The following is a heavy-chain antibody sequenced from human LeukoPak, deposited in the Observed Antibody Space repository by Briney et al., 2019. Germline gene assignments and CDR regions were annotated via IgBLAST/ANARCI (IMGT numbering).Heavy chain of an antibody. CDR2: IYYSGST. Sequence: PSETLSLTCTVSGGSISSSSYYWGWIRQPPGKGLEWIGSIYYSGSTYYNPSLKSRVTISVDTSKNQFSLKLSSVTAADTAVYYCARDNGYYGSGGYWDYWGQGTLVTVSS. CDR3: ARDNGYYGSGGYWDY. J-gene: IGHJ4*02. CDR1: GGSISSSSYY. V-gene: IGHV4-39*07. D-gene: IGHD3-10*01.